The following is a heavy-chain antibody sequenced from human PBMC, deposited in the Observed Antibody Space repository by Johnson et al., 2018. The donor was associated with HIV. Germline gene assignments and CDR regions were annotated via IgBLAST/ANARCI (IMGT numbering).Heavy chain of an antibody. J-gene: IGHJ3*02. CDR2: VWSDGNNR. V-gene: IGHV3-33*01. Sequence: VQLVESGGGVVQPGRSLRLSCAASGFTFSDYGIHWVRQAPGKGLEWVAVVWSDGNNRYYADSVKGRFTISRDNSKNTLYLQMNSLRAEDTAVYYCAREDSAFDIWGQGTMVTVSS. CDR1: GFTFSDYG. CDR3: AREDSAFDI.